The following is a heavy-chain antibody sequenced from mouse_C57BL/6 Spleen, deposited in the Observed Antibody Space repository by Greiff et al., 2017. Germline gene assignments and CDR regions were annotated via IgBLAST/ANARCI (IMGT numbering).Heavy chain of an antibody. D-gene: IGHD1-1*01. Sequence: EVQLVESGGGLVQPGESLKLSCESNEYEFPSHDMSWVRKTPEKRLELVAAINSDGGSTYYPDTMERRFIISRDTTKKTLYLQMSSLRSEDTSLYYCARSPYGSSYGWYFDVGGTGTTVTVSS. CDR2: INSDGGST. J-gene: IGHJ1*03. V-gene: IGHV5-2*01. CDR3: ARSPYGSSYGWYFDV. CDR1: EYEFPSHD.